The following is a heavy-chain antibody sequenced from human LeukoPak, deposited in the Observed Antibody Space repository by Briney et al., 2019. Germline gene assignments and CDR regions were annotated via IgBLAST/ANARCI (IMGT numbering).Heavy chain of an antibody. J-gene: IGHJ3*02. D-gene: IGHD1-26*01. V-gene: IGHV5-51*01. Sequence: GESLKISCKDIGYSFTNYWFGWVRQMPGKGLEWIGVMYPGDSDTKYSPSFQGHVTFSVDKSVSTAYLQWSSLRASDTAMYYCARRSYVGSTSAFDIWGQGTMVTVSS. CDR2: MYPGDSDT. CDR3: ARRSYVGSTSAFDI. CDR1: GYSFTNYW.